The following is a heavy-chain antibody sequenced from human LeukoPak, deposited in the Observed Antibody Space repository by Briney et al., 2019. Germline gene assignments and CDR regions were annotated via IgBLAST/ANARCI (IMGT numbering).Heavy chain of an antibody. J-gene: IGHJ4*02. Sequence: GSLRLSCAASGFTFDDYAMHWIRQPPGKGLEWIGYMYYSGSTNYNPSLKSRVTISVDTSKNQFSLKLSSVTAADTAVYYCASGASSPTDYWGQGTLVTVSS. CDR3: ASGASSPTDY. D-gene: IGHD6-13*01. CDR1: GFTFDDYA. V-gene: IGHV4-59*01. CDR2: MYYSGST.